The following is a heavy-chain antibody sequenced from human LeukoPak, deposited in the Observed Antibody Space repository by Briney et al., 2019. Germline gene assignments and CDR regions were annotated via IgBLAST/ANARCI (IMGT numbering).Heavy chain of an antibody. D-gene: IGHD2-8*01. CDR1: GGSLSGYY. Sequence: SETLSLTCAVYGGSLSGYYWNWIRQPPGKGLEWIGEINPRGSTNCNPSLKSRVTMSLDTSKNQFSLKLNSVTAADTAVYYCARGLKPYCSNGVCYTGDYWGQGTLVTVSS. J-gene: IGHJ4*02. CDR2: INPRGST. CDR3: ARGLKPYCSNGVCYTGDY. V-gene: IGHV4-34*01.